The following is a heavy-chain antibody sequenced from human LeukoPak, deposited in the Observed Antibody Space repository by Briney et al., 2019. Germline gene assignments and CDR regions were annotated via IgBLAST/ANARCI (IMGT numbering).Heavy chain of an antibody. CDR2: ISAYNGNT. V-gene: IGHV1-18*01. J-gene: IGHJ3*02. Sequence: GASVKVSCKASGYTFTSYGVSWVRQAPGQGLEWMGWISAYNGNTNYAQKLQGRVTMTTDTSTSTAYMELRSLRSDDTAVYYCARDLQQLAPGDAFDIWGQGTMVTVSS. CDR1: GYTFTSYG. D-gene: IGHD6-13*01. CDR3: ARDLQQLAPGDAFDI.